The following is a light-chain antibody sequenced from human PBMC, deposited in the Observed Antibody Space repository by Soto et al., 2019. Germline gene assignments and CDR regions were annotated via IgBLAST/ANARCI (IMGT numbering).Light chain of an antibody. Sequence: QSVLTQPASVSGSPGQSITISCTGTSSDVGNYNYVSWFQHHPGKAPKLMIYQVSYRPSGVSNRFSGSKSGNTASLIISGLQAEDEADYYCTSYSSGSAPYVFGTGTKV. CDR1: SSDVGNYNY. V-gene: IGLV2-14*01. J-gene: IGLJ1*01. CDR2: QVS. CDR3: TSYSSGSAPYV.